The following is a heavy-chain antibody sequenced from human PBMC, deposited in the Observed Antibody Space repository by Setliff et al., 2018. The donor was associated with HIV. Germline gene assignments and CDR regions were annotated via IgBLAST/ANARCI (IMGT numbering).Heavy chain of an antibody. J-gene: IGHJ4*02. Sequence: ASVKVSCKASGFIFTYHGVSWVRQAPGQGLEWMGWISAYNDTTKYAKNFQGRVTMSTDRSSTTVYMELRSLTSDDSAMYYCARDSRVEPAGPFDYWGQGTLVTSPQ. D-gene: IGHD2-2*01. CDR3: ARDSRVEPAGPFDY. V-gene: IGHV1-18*04. CDR1: GFIFTYHG. CDR2: ISAYNDTT.